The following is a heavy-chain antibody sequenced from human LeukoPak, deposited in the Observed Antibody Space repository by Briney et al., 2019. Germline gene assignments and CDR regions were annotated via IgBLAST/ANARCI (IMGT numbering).Heavy chain of an antibody. CDR2: IYYSGST. Sequence: SETLSLTCTVSGGSISSSSYYWGWIRQPPGKGLEWIGSIYYSGSTYYNPSLKSRVTISVDTSKNQFSLMLTSVTATDTAVYYCARLNRPGWFDPWGQGTLVTVSS. CDR3: ARLNRPGWFDP. V-gene: IGHV4-39*01. D-gene: IGHD1-14*01. J-gene: IGHJ5*01. CDR1: GGSISSSSYY.